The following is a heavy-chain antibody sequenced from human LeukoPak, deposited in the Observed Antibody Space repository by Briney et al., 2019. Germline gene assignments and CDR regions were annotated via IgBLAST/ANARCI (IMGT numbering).Heavy chain of an antibody. J-gene: IGHJ6*04. CDR1: GGSISSSNW. CDR3: ARNHPYYDFWSGYSVSMDV. D-gene: IGHD3-3*01. V-gene: IGHV4-4*02. CDR2: VYHSGST. Sequence: SETLSLTCAVSGGSISSSNWWSWVRQPPGEGLEWIGEVYHSGSTNYNPSLKSRVTISVDTSKNQFSLKLSSVTAADTAVYYCARNHPYYDFWSGYSVSMDVWGKGTTVTVSS.